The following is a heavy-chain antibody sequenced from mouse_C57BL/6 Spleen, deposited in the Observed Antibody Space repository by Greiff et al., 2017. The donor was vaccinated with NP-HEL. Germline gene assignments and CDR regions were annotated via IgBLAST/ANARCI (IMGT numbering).Heavy chain of an antibody. CDR2: IDPSDSYT. J-gene: IGHJ4*01. Sequence: VQLQQSGAELVMPGASVMLSCKASGYTFTSYWMHWVKQRPGQGLEWIGEIDPSDSYTNYNQKFKGKSTLTVDKSSSTAYMQLRSLTYEDSAVYYCARRDSHYYVSSWGAMDYWGQGTSVTVSS. CDR3: ARRDSHYYVSSWGAMDY. V-gene: IGHV1-69*01. CDR1: GYTFTSYW. D-gene: IGHD1-1*01.